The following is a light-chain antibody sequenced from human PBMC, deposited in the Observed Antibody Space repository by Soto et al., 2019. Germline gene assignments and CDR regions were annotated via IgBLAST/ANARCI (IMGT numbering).Light chain of an antibody. J-gene: IGKJ4*01. CDR1: QSVSSNY. Sequence: EIVLTQSPGTLSLSPGERVTLSCRASQSVSSNYLAWYQQKPGQAPRLLIYSACSRATGIPDRFSASGSGTDFTLTINRLEPEDFAVYYCQQYGGSPRVTFGGGTKVEIK. CDR3: QQYGGSPRVT. V-gene: IGKV3-20*01. CDR2: SAC.